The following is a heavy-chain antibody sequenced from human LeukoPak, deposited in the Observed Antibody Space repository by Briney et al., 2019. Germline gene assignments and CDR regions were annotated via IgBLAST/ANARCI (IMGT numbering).Heavy chain of an antibody. CDR3: ARVTTGGYYNC. J-gene: IGHJ4*02. CDR1: GGSISSGSYY. D-gene: IGHD3-22*01. Sequence: PAETLSLTCTVSGGSISSGSYYWSWIRQPAGKGLEWIGRNYTSGSTNYNPSLKSRVTISVDTSKNQFSLKLSSVAAADTAVYYCARVTTGGYYNCWGQGTLVTVSS. V-gene: IGHV4-61*02. CDR2: NYTSGST.